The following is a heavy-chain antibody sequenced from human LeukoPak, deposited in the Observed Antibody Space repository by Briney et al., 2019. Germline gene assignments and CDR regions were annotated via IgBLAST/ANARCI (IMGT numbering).Heavy chain of an antibody. CDR1: GFTFSSYS. V-gene: IGHV3-21*01. D-gene: IGHD3-10*01. CDR2: ISSSSSYI. CDR3: ARDRSITMVRGADRYYGMDV. J-gene: IGHJ6*02. Sequence: GGSLRLSCAASGFTFSSYSMSWVRQAPGKGLEWVSSISSSSSYIYYADSVKGRFTISRDNAKNSLYLQMNSLRAEDTAVYYCARDRSITMVRGADRYYGMDVWGQGTTVTVSS.